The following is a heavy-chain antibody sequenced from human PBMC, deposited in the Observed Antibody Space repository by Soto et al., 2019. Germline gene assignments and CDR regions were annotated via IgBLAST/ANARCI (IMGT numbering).Heavy chain of an antibody. CDR2: IYSSGST. Sequence: TLSLTCTVSGGSISSYYWSWIRQPAGKGLEWIGRIYSSGSTNYNPSLKSRVTMSVDTSKNQFSLKLTSVTAADTAVYYCAREWKQEGFDPWGQGTLVTVSS. V-gene: IGHV4-4*07. D-gene: IGHD1-1*01. CDR1: GGSISSYY. J-gene: IGHJ5*02. CDR3: AREWKQEGFDP.